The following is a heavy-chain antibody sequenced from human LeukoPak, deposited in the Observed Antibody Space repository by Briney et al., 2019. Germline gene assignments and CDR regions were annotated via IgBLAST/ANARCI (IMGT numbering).Heavy chain of an antibody. CDR3: AKDITGGRSSPYFDP. Sequence: GGSLRLSCAASGFTFSNFWMHWVRQAPGKGLVWVALIYGDGSFTRYADSVKGRFTISRDNAKNSLYLQMNSLRDEDTALYYCAKDITGGRSSPYFDPWGQGTLVTVSP. CDR1: GFTFSNFW. D-gene: IGHD1-14*01. J-gene: IGHJ4*02. V-gene: IGHV3-74*01. CDR2: IYGDGSFT.